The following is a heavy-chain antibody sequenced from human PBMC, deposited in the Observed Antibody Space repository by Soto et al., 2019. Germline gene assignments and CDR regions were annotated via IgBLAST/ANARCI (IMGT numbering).Heavy chain of an antibody. CDR1: GASITGSSY. V-gene: IGHV4-4*07. CDR3: ARGMTPPGAPAWYYFDS. D-gene: IGHD2-8*02. Sequence: QVQLQESGQGLMKPSETLSLTCTVSGASITGSSYWSWIRQPACKGLEWIGRFSLSGTTNYNPSLRSRVTMSADVSKNQFSLRLTSVTAADTALYYCARGMTPPGAPAWYYFDSWGQGTLVTVSS. CDR2: FSLSGTT. J-gene: IGHJ4*02.